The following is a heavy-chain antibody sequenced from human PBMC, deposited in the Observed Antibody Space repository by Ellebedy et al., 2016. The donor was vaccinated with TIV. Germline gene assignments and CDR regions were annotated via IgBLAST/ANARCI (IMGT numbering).Heavy chain of an antibody. D-gene: IGHD3-10*01. V-gene: IGHV4-59*01. Sequence: SETLSLTCTVSGGSISSYYWSWIRQPPGKGLEWIGCIYYSGSTNYNPSLKSRVTISVDTSKNRFSLKLSSVTAADTAVYYCARFQGFGELSWPFDIWGQGTMVTVSS. CDR1: GGSISSYY. J-gene: IGHJ3*02. CDR3: ARFQGFGELSWPFDI. CDR2: IYYSGST.